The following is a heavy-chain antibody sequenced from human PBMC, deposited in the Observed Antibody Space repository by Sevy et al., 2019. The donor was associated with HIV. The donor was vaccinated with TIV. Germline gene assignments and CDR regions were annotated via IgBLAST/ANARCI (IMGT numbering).Heavy chain of an antibody. V-gene: IGHV4-39*01. CDR2: IYYSGST. CDR1: GDSISSSSYY. CDR3: ARGGYYMSNWFDP. J-gene: IGHJ5*02. Sequence: SQTLSLTCTVSGDSISSSSYYWGWIRQPPGKGLEWIGSIYYSGSTYYNPSLKSRVTISVDTSKNQFSLKLSSVTAADTAVYYCARGGYYMSNWFDPWGQGTLVTVSS. D-gene: IGHD3-3*01.